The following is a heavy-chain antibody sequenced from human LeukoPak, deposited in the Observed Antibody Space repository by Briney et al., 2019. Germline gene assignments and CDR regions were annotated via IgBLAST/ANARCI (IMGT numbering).Heavy chain of an antibody. Sequence: GGSLRLSCAASGFTFSSSAMSWVRQAPGKGLEWVSAISNNGGYTYYADSEQGRFTISRDNSKNTLYLQMNSLRAEDTAVYYCAKDRGKLSNAFDIWGQGTMVTVSS. CDR1: GFTFSSSA. D-gene: IGHD3-10*01. CDR2: ISNNGGYT. CDR3: AKDRGKLSNAFDI. J-gene: IGHJ3*02. V-gene: IGHV3-23*01.